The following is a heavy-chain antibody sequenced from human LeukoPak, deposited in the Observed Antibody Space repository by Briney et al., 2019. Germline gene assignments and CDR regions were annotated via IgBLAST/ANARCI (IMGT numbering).Heavy chain of an antibody. D-gene: IGHD6-19*01. J-gene: IGHJ4*02. CDR2: IYHSGST. CDR1: GYSISSGYY. CDR3: ARQDSKTYSSGWYYFDY. V-gene: IGHV4-38-2*01. Sequence: PSETLSLTCAVSGYSISSGYYWGWLREPPGKGLEWIGSIYHSGSTYYNPSPKSRVTISVDTSKNQFSLKLSSVTAADTAVYYCARQDSKTYSSGWYYFDYWGQGTLVTVSS.